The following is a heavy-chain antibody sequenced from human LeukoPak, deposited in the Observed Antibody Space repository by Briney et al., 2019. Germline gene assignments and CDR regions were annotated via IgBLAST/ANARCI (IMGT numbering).Heavy chain of an antibody. CDR1: SASVTSHH. V-gene: IGHV4-4*07. J-gene: IGHJ4*02. CDR2: VHFSGST. CDR3: TRDESSRDDSGGYHY. D-gene: IGHD3-22*01. Sequence: TSETLSLTCAVSSASVTSHHWAWIRQPAGKGLQWVGRVHFSGSTNYNPSLRSRVAISLDKSKNEVSLTLKSVSAADTAVYYCTRDESSRDDSGGYHYWGQGVLVTVSS.